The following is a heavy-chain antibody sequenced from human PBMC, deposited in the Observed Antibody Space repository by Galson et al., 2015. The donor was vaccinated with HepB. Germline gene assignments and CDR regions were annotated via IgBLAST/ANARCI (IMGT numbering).Heavy chain of an antibody. Sequence: SLRLSCAASGFTFSSYSMSWVRQAPGKGLEWVSYINPISSVIYYADSVKGRFTISRDNAKNSLYMQMNGLRAEDTAVYYCAREGDYSDPTGSYHSLIDYWGQGALVTVSS. CDR1: GFTFSSYS. J-gene: IGHJ4*02. CDR3: AREGDYSDPTGSYHSLIDY. D-gene: IGHD3-22*01. CDR2: INPISSVI. V-gene: IGHV3-48*04.